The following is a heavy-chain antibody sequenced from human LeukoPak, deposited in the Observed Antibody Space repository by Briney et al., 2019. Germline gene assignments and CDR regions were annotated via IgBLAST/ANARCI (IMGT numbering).Heavy chain of an antibody. CDR1: GFTVSSYY. J-gene: IGHJ4*02. V-gene: IGHV3-66*01. D-gene: IGHD6-13*01. CDR3: AREGAAASVDY. Sequence: GGSLRLSCAASGFTVSSYYMNWVRQAPGKGLQWVSILYSDGATYYADSVKGRFTISRDNSKNTLYLQMGSLRAEDMAVYYCAREGAAASVDYWGQGTLVTVSS. CDR2: LYSDGAT.